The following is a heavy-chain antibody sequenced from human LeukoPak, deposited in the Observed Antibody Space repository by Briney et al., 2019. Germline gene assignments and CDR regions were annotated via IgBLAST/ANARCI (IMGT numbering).Heavy chain of an antibody. Sequence: GGSLRLSCATSGFTFSSTWMAWVRQAPGKGLEWVANINQDSKTKQYVDSVKGQFTISRDNAKNSLFLQMSSLTVEDTGIYYCARDQSGSLDYWGQGTLVTVSS. V-gene: IGHV3-7*01. CDR2: INQDSKTK. J-gene: IGHJ4*02. CDR3: ARDQSGSLDY. CDR1: GFTFSSTW. D-gene: IGHD1-26*01.